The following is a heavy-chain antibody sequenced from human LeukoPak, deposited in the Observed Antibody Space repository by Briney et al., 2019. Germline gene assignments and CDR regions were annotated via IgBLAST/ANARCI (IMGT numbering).Heavy chain of an antibody. J-gene: IGHJ6*02. V-gene: IGHV4-34*01. D-gene: IGHD2-2*01. CDR3: ARRTHCSSTSCYDYYYGMDV. CDR1: GGSFSGYY. CDR2: INHSGST. Sequence: SSETLSLTCAVYGGSFSGYYWSWIRQPPGKGLEWIGEINHSGSTNYNPSLKSRVTISVDTSKNQFSLKLSSVTAADTAVYYCARRTHCSSTSCYDYYYGMDVWGQGTLVTVSS.